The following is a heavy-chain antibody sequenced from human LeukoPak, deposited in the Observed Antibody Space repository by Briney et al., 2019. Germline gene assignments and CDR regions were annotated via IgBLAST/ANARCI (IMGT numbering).Heavy chain of an antibody. J-gene: IGHJ4*02. CDR2: INPNSGGT. Sequence: ASVKVSCKASGYTVTGHYLHWVRQAPGQGLEWMGWINPNSGGTNYAQKFQGRVTMTRDTSINTAYMELNSLTSDDTAMYYCAKDAYSGFTSSYNMDSWGQGTLATVSS. CDR1: GYTVTGHY. CDR3: AKDAYSGFTSSYNMDS. D-gene: IGHD5-18*01. V-gene: IGHV1-2*02.